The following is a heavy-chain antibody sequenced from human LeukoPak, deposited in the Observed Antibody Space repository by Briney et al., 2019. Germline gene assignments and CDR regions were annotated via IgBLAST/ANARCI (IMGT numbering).Heavy chain of an antibody. CDR1: GYSVTSYW. V-gene: IGHV5-51*01. Sequence: GESLKISCKGSGYSVTSYWIGWVRQLPGKGLEWMGIIYPVDSDTRYSPSFQGQVTISADKSISTAYLQWSSLKASDTAMYYCATSIAAAGAPSRAPKGSKRGGSDAFDIWGQGTMVTVSS. CDR2: IYPVDSDT. CDR3: ATSIAAAGAPSRAPKGSKRGGSDAFDI. D-gene: IGHD6-13*01. J-gene: IGHJ3*02.